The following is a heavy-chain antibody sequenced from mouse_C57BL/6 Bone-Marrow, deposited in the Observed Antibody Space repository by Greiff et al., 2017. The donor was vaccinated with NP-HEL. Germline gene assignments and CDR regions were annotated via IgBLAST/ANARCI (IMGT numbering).Heavy chain of an antibody. V-gene: IGHV1-39*01. D-gene: IGHD2-1*01. CDR3: ASSIYYGNYKHFDV. Sequence: VQLQQSGPELVKPGASVKISCKASGYSFTDYNMNWVKQSNGKSLEWIGVINPNYGTTSYNQKFKGKATLTVDQSSSTAYMQLNSLTSEDSAVYYCASSIYYGNYKHFDVWGTGTTVTVSS. CDR2: INPNYGTT. CDR1: GYSFTDYN. J-gene: IGHJ1*03.